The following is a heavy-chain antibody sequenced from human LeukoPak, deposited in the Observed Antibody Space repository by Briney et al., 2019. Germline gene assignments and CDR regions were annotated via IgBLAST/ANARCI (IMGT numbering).Heavy chain of an antibody. CDR3: ARQDDWFDP. V-gene: IGHV4-61*02. CDR2: IYTRAST. CDR1: RGSITSGRYS. Sequence: QVQLQESGPGLVKPSHTLSLTCPVSRGSITSGRYSWSWVRQPAGQGLEWIGRIYTRASTNYNPSLKSRVTISVATSKNQCSLKLSSVTAADTAVYYCARQDDWFDPWGLGMLVTVSS. J-gene: IGHJ5*02. D-gene: IGHD2-15*01.